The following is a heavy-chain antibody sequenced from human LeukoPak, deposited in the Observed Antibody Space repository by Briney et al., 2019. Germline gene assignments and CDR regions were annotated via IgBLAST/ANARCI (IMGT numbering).Heavy chain of an antibody. V-gene: IGHV3-48*01. CDR3: ARDHNYAFDN. J-gene: IGHJ4*02. CDR1: GFPFIGYS. D-gene: IGHD1-1*01. Sequence: GGPLRLSCTASGFPFIGYSMNWVRQAPGKGLEWISYIGIDSGNTKYADSVRGRFTISADKAKNSLYLQMNSLRVEDTAVYYCARDHNYAFDNWGQGTLVSVAP. CDR2: IGIDSGNT.